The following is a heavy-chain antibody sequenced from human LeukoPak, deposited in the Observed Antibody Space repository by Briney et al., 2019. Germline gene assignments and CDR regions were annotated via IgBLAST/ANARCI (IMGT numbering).Heavy chain of an antibody. CDR2: IYYSGST. J-gene: IGHJ4*02. D-gene: IGHD4-11*01. V-gene: IGHV4-59*01. CDR1: GGSISSYY. Sequence: SETLSHTCTVSGGSISSYYWSWIRQPPGKGLEWIGYIYYSGSTNYNPSLKSRVTISVDTSKNQFSLKLSSVTAADTAVYYCAREPIYSKDQYYFDYWGQGTLVTVSS. CDR3: AREPIYSKDQYYFDY.